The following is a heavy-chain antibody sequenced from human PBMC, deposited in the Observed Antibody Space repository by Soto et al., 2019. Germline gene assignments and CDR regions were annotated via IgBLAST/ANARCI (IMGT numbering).Heavy chain of an antibody. CDR3: AKRTVGWYFDL. J-gene: IGHJ2*01. Sequence: GSLRLSCAASGFTFSSYWMSWVRQAPGKGLEWVADIKRNGSSTYYADAVKGRFTISRDNSKNTLYLQMNSLRAEDTAVYYCAKRTVGWYFDLWGRGTLVTVPQ. CDR2: IKRNGSST. D-gene: IGHD4-17*01. V-gene: IGHV3-23*01. CDR1: GFTFSSYW.